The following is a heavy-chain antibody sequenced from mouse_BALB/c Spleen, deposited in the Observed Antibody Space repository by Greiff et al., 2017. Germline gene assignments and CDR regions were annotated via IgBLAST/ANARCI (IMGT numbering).Heavy chain of an antibody. CDR3: ARDRGYYGSSSYFDV. D-gene: IGHD1-1*01. J-gene: IGHJ1*01. CDR1: GFTFSDYG. CDR2: ISNLAYSI. V-gene: IGHV5-15*02. Sequence: EVMLVESGGGLVQPGGSRKLSCAASGFTFSDYGMAWVRQAPGKGPEWVAFISNLAYSIYYADTVTGRFTISRENAKNTLYLEMSSLRSEDTAMYYCARDRGYYGSSSYFDVWGAGTTVTVSS.